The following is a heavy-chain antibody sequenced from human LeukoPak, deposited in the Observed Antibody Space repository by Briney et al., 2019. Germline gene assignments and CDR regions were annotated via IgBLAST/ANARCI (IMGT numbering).Heavy chain of an antibody. CDR1: GLTFSSYA. Sequence: GGSLRLSCAASGLTFSSYAMHWVRQAPGKGLEWVAVISCDGSNKYYADSVKGRFTISRDNAKNSLYLQMNSLRAEDTAVYYCARGGHMDVWGKGTTVTVSS. J-gene: IGHJ6*03. V-gene: IGHV3-30*04. CDR3: ARGGHMDV. CDR2: ISCDGSNK.